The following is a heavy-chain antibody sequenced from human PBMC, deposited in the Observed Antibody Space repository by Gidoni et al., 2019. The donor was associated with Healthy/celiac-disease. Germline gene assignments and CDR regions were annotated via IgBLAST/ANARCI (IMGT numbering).Heavy chain of an antibody. CDR2: ISYDGSNK. D-gene: IGHD6-13*01. J-gene: IGHJ2*01. V-gene: IGHV3-30*01. Sequence: QVQLVESGGGVVQPGRSLRLSCAASGFPFSSYAMHWVRQAPGKGLEWVAVISYDGSNKYYADSVKGRFTISRDNSKNTLYLQMNSLRAEDTAVYYCARDSAAADHYWYFDLWGRGTLVTVSS. CDR3: ARDSAAADHYWYFDL. CDR1: GFPFSSYA.